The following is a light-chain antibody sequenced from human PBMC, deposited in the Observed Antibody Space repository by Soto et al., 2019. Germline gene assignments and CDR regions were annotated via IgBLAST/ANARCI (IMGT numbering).Light chain of an antibody. V-gene: IGKV1D-13*01. CDR3: QQFNNYPLT. Sequence: AIQLTQSPSSLSASVGDRVTITCRASQGISSALAWYQQKPGKAPNLLIYDASSLESGVPSRFSGSGSGTDFTLTISSLQPEYFATYYCQQFNNYPLTFGGGTKVEIK. CDR2: DAS. J-gene: IGKJ4*01. CDR1: QGISSA.